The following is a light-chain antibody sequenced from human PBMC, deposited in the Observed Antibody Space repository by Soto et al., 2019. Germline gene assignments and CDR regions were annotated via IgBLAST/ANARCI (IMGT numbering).Light chain of an antibody. J-gene: IGKJ4*01. CDR3: QQRSNWPLT. V-gene: IGKV3-11*01. CDR1: QSVSSY. CDR2: DAS. Sequence: EIVLTQSPATLSLSPGERATLSCRASQSVSSYLAWYQQKPGQAPSLLIYDASNRTTGIPARFSGSGSGTDVTLTISSLEPEDFALYYCQQRSNWPLTFGGGTTVEIK.